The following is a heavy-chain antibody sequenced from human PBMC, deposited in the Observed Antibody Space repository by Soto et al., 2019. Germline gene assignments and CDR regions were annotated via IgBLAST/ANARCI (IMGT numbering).Heavy chain of an antibody. D-gene: IGHD3-10*01. J-gene: IGHJ6*02. CDR2: ISFDGSER. V-gene: IGHV3-30*18. CDR1: GLTFRNSG. CDR3: ANGQDGVRYYYRMDV. Sequence: QVQLVESGGGVVQPGTSLRLSCVVSGLTFRNSGMHWVRHAPGKGLEWVAVISFDGSERHYRDSVKGRFSISRDNSRNTLSLQMNSLRGDDSAVYYCANGQDGVRYYYRMDVWGQGSTVNVSS.